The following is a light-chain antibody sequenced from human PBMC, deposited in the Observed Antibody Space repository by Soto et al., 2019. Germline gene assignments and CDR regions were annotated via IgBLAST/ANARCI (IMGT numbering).Light chain of an antibody. Sequence: EIVLTQSPGTLSLSPGERATLSCRASQSVSTKLLWFQQKPGQAPRLLIYGASTRATGIPARFSGGGSGTEFSLTISSLQSEDFAVYYCLQYNNWPYTFGQGTRV. CDR3: LQYNNWPYT. CDR2: GAS. J-gene: IGKJ2*01. V-gene: IGKV3-15*01. CDR1: QSVSTK.